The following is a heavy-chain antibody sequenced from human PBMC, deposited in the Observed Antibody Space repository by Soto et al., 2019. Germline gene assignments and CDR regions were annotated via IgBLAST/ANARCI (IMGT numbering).Heavy chain of an antibody. CDR3: EREGALTYYYDSSGPSNDY. CDR2: IISRGSTI. J-gene: IGHJ4*02. CDR1: GFTFSDYY. D-gene: IGHD3-22*01. Sequence: GGSLRLSCAASGFTFSDYYMSWIRQAPGKGLEWVSYIISRGSTIYYADSVKGRFTISRDNAKNSLYLQMNSLRAEDTAVYYCEREGALTYYYDSSGPSNDYWGQGTLVTVSS. V-gene: IGHV3-11*01.